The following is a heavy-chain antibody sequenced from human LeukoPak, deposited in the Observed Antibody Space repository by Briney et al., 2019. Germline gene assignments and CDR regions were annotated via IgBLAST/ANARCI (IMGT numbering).Heavy chain of an antibody. CDR1: GFIFSRHW. J-gene: IGHJ4*02. V-gene: IGHV3-74*01. Sequence: GGSLRLSCAASGFIFSRHWMHWVRQAPGEGLVCVARVKKDGTYRDYGDSVKGRFTISRDNAKNTLYLQMNSPRVEDTARYYCVRDDDVYGFDYWGQGTVVTVSS. CDR3: VRDDDVYGFDY. D-gene: IGHD3-16*01. CDR2: VKKDGTYR.